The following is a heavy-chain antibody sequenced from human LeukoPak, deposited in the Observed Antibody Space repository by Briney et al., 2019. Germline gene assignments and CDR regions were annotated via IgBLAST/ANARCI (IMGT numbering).Heavy chain of an antibody. D-gene: IGHD3-22*01. J-gene: IGHJ4*02. Sequence: GSSVKVSCKASGGTFSSYAISWVRQAPGQGLEWMGGIIPIFGTANYAQKFQGRVTITADESTSTAYMELSSLRSEDTAVYYCARVFPMMDVGYFDYWGQGTLVTVSS. CDR1: GGTFSSYA. CDR3: ARVFPMMDVGYFDY. CDR2: IIPIFGTA. V-gene: IGHV1-69*01.